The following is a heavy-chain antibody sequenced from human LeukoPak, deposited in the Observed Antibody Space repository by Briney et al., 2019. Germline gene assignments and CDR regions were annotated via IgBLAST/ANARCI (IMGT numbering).Heavy chain of an antibody. Sequence: GESLKISCQGSANTFSDYWIGWVRQMPGKGLEWMGVIYPDDSQTTYSPSFERQVTISADKSINTAYLQWDSLKATDTAMYYCARRKMITHNAFDIWGQGTMVTVSA. CDR3: ARRKMITHNAFDI. J-gene: IGHJ3*02. CDR1: ANTFSDYW. V-gene: IGHV5-51*01. CDR2: IYPDDSQT. D-gene: IGHD1-14*01.